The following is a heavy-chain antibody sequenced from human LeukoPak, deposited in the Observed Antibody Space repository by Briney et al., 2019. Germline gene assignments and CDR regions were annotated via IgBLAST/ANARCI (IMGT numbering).Heavy chain of an antibody. Sequence: PSETLSLTCTVSGGSISSYYWSWIRQPPGKGLEWIGYIYYSGSTNYNPSLKSRVTISADTSKNQFSLKLSSVTAADTAVYYCARGNGIVGAIFDYWGQGTLVTVSS. J-gene: IGHJ4*02. CDR2: IYYSGST. V-gene: IGHV4-59*08. CDR1: GGSISSYY. CDR3: ARGNGIVGAIFDY. D-gene: IGHD1-26*01.